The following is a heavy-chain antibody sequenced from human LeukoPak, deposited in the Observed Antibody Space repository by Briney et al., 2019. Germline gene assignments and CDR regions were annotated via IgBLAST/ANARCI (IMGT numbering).Heavy chain of an antibody. V-gene: IGHV4-61*01. CDR3: ARDYVVRNYYYGLDV. Sequence: SETLSLTCTVSGGSVSSSSYYWSWIRQPPGKGLEWIGNIYYSGSTDYNPSLQSRVTISVDTSKNQVSLKLTSVTAADTAVYYCARDYVVRNYYYGLDVWGQGTTVTVSS. J-gene: IGHJ6*02. CDR2: IYYSGST. D-gene: IGHD3-10*02. CDR1: GGSVSSSSYY.